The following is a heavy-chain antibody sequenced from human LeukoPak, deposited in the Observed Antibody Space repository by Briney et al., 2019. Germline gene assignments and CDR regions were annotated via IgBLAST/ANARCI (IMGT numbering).Heavy chain of an antibody. CDR3: ARVGYSSSKAHFDY. D-gene: IGHD6-13*01. J-gene: IGHJ4*02. CDR1: GGSISSGGYY. CDR2: IYHSGST. Sequence: SQTLSLTCTVSGGSISSGGYYWSWIRQPPGKGLEWIGYIYHSGSTYYNPSLKSRVTISVDRSKNQFSLKLSSVTAADTAVYYCARVGYSSSKAHFDYWGQGTLVTVSS. V-gene: IGHV4-30-2*01.